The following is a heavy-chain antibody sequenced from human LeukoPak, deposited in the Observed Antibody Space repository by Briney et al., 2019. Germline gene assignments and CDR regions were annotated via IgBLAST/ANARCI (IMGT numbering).Heavy chain of an antibody. Sequence: GGSLRLSCAASGFTFDDYAMHWVRQAPGKGLEWVSGISWNSGSIGYADSVKGRFTISRDNAKNSLYLQMNSLRAEDTAVYYCAKTRPLDSSSWSHGDYWGQGTLVTVSS. J-gene: IGHJ4*02. D-gene: IGHD6-13*01. CDR1: GFTFDDYA. CDR3: AKTRPLDSSSWSHGDY. CDR2: ISWNSGSI. V-gene: IGHV3-9*01.